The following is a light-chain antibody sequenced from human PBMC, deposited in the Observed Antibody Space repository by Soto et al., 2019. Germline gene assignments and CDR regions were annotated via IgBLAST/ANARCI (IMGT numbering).Light chain of an antibody. CDR1: QSVSSY. V-gene: IGKV3-11*01. Sequence: EIVMTQSPATLSVSPGERATLSCRASQSVSSYLAWYQQKPGQAPRLLIYEASNRATGIPARCRGSGSGTGFTLTIGSLEPEHFAVYFCQQHHNWPPITSGQGTRLEIK. CDR3: QQHHNWPPIT. J-gene: IGKJ5*01. CDR2: EAS.